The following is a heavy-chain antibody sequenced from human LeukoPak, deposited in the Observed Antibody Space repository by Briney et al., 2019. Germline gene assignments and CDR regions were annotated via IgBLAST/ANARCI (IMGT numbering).Heavy chain of an antibody. V-gene: IGHV4-34*01. CDR1: GGSFSGYY. J-gene: IGHJ4*02. Sequence: SETLSLTCAVYGGSFSGYYWSWIRQPPGKGLEWIGEIDHSGSTNYNPSLKSRVTISVDTSKNQFSLKLSSVTAADTAVYYCARREQQLVNFDYWGQGTLVTVSS. D-gene: IGHD6-13*01. CDR3: ARREQQLVNFDY. CDR2: IDHSGST.